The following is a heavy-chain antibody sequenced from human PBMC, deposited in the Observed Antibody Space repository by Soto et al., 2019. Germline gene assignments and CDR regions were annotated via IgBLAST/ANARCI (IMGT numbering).Heavy chain of an antibody. V-gene: IGHV1-18*01. CDR2: INTYNGMT. Sequence: QVQLVQSGGEVKKPGASVTVSCKASGYTFINYHITWVRQAPGQGLEWMAWINTYNGMTDYAQRFKGRVSMTRDTSPSIAYMELRHLGSDDTAVYFCATSPRGEMATDWGQGTLVTVSS. CDR3: ATSPRGEMATD. J-gene: IGHJ4*02. CDR1: GYTFINYH. D-gene: IGHD5-12*01.